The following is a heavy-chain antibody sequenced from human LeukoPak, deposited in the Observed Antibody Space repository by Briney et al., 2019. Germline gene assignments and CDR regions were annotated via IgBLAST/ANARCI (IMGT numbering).Heavy chain of an antibody. CDR3: ARERLNYYDSSGPFDY. J-gene: IGHJ4*02. CDR2: INSDGSST. D-gene: IGHD3-22*01. Sequence: GGSLRLSCAASGFTFSSYWMHWVRQAPGKGLVWVSRINSDGSSTSYADSVKGRFTISRDNAKNSLYLQMNSLRAEDTAVYYCARERLNYYDSSGPFDYWGQGTLVTVSS. CDR1: GFTFSSYW. V-gene: IGHV3-74*01.